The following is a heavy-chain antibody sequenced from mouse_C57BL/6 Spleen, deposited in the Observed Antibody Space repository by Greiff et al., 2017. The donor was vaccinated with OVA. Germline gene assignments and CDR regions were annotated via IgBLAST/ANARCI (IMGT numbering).Heavy chain of an antibody. CDR3: ARSYLYYAMDY. J-gene: IGHJ4*01. CDR1: GYTFTDYY. Sequence: LMESGAELVRPGASVKLSCKASGYTFTDYYINWVKQRPGQGLEWIARIYPGSGNTYYNEKFKGKATLTAEKSSSTAYMQLSSLTSEDSAVYFCARSYLYYAMDYWGQGTSVTVSS. V-gene: IGHV1-76*01. CDR2: IYPGSGNT.